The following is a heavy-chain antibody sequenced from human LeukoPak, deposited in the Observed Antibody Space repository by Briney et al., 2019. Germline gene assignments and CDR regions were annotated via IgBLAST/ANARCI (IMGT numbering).Heavy chain of an antibody. CDR1: GGSISSYY. J-gene: IGHJ3*02. V-gene: IGHV4-59*01. CDR2: IYYSGST. CDR3: ARDQDYYDSSGYYYADAFDI. Sequence: PSETLSLTCTVSGGSISSYYWSWIRQPPGKGLEWIGYIYYSGSTNYNPSLKSRVTISVDTSKNQFSLKLSSVTAADTAVYYCARDQDYYDSSGYYYADAFDIWGQGTMVTVSS. D-gene: IGHD3-22*01.